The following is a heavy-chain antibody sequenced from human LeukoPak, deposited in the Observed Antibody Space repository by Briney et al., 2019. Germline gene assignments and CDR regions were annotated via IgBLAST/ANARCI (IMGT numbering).Heavy chain of an antibody. CDR1: GRSINNYY. J-gene: IGHJ4*02. V-gene: IGHV4-59*01. D-gene: IGHD4-17*01. CDR2: IYYRGST. CDR3: ARGGDDGDLQYFDY. Sequence: SETLSLTCTVSGRSINNYYWSWIGQPPGKGLEWIGYIYYRGSTNYNPSLKSRVTFSVDTSKNQFSLKLNSVTAADTAVYYCARGGDDGDLQYFDYWGQGTLVTVSS.